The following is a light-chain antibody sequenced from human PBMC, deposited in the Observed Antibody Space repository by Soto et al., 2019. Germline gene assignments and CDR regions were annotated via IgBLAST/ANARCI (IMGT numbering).Light chain of an antibody. J-gene: IGLJ2*01. CDR1: SSDVGGYNY. CDR3: SAYAGSSTL. Sequence: QSALTQAPSASGSPGQSVTISCTGTSSDVGGYNYVSWYQQHPGKAPKLMIYEVSKRPSGVPDRFSGSKSGNTASLTVSGLQAEDEADYYCSAYAGSSTLFGGGTKVTVL. CDR2: EVS. V-gene: IGLV2-8*01.